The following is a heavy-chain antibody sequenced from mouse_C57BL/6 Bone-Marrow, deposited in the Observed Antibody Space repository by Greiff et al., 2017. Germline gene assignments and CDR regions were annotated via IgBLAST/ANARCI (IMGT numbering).Heavy chain of an antibody. CDR1: GFTFTDYY. D-gene: IGHD2-13*01. J-gene: IGHJ4*01. CDR3: ARSGGDYPMDY. Sequence: EVMLVESGGGLVQPGGSLSLSCAASGFTFTDYYMSWVRQPPGKALEWLGFIRNKANGYTTEYSASVKGRFTISRDNSQSILYRQMNALRAEDSATYYWARSGGDYPMDYWGQGTSVTVSS. CDR2: IRNKANGYTT. V-gene: IGHV7-3*01.